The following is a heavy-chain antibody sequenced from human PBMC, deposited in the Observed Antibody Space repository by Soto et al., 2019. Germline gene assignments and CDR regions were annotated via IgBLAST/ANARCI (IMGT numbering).Heavy chain of an antibody. D-gene: IGHD3-9*01. Sequence: GASVKVSCKASGGTFSSYTISWVRQAPGQGLEWMGRIIPILGIANYAQKFQGRVTITADKSTSTAYMELSSLRSEDTAVYYCASASYDILTGFGLGWFDPWGQGTLVTVSS. CDR3: ASASYDILTGFGLGWFDP. CDR2: IIPILGIA. V-gene: IGHV1-69*02. J-gene: IGHJ5*02. CDR1: GGTFSSYT.